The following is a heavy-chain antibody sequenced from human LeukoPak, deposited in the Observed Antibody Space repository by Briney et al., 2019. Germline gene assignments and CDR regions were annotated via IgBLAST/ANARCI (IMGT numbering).Heavy chain of an antibody. V-gene: IGHV4-39*01. CDR3: ARPFFGDYVFAY. J-gene: IGHJ4*02. Sequence: KPSETLSLTCTVSGDSISSSDYYWGWIRQPPGKGLGWIGSFYYSGNTYYNPSLKSRVSISVDPSKNQLSLKLSSVSAADTAVYYCARPFFGDYVFAYWGQGTLVTVSS. D-gene: IGHD4-17*01. CDR1: GDSISSSDYY. CDR2: FYYSGNT.